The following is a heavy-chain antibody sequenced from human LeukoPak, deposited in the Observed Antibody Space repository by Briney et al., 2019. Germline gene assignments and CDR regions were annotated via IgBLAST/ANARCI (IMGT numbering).Heavy chain of an antibody. CDR2: MNPNSGNT. CDR1: GYTFTSYD. D-gene: IGHD6-6*01. Sequence: ASVNVSCKASGYTFTSYDINWVRQATGQGLEWMGWMNPNSGNTGYAQKFQGRVTITRNTSISTAYMELSSLRSEDTAVYYCARVPYSSSSGAYNWFDPWGQGTLVTVSS. CDR3: ARVPYSSSSGAYNWFDP. V-gene: IGHV1-8*03. J-gene: IGHJ5*02.